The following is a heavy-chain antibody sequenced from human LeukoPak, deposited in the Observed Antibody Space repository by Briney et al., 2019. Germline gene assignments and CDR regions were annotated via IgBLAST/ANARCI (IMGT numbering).Heavy chain of an antibody. CDR1: GFTFSSYE. CDR3: ARATGLAARPPGY. J-gene: IGHJ4*02. CDR2: ISSSGSTI. V-gene: IGHV3-48*03. D-gene: IGHD6-6*01. Sequence: GGSLRLSCAASGFTFSSYEMNWVRQAPGKGLEWVSYISSSGSTIYYADSVKGRFTISRDNAKNSLYLQMNSLRAEDTAVYYCARATGLAARPPGYWGQGTLVTVSS.